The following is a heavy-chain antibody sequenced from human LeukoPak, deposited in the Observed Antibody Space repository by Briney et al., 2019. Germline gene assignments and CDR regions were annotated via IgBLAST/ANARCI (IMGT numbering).Heavy chain of an antibody. V-gene: IGHV3-11*01. CDR2: IGSRDNII. D-gene: IGHD6-19*01. Sequence: GGTLSLSCSACGFTVNDYYMSWIRQAPGKGLGRFSDIGSRDNIISYANSLKGRFAIYREIAKNSLYLQMNSLRADDTDVYYCAREAVAGAFDSWGQGTLVNVSS. CDR1: GFTVNDYY. J-gene: IGHJ4*02. CDR3: AREAVAGAFDS.